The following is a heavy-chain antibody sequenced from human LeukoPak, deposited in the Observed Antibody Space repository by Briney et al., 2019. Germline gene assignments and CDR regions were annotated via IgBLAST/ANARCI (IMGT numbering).Heavy chain of an antibody. J-gene: IGHJ5*02. D-gene: IGHD2-2*01. V-gene: IGHV4-34*01. CDR1: GGSFSGYY. Sequence: PSETLSLTCAVYGGSFSGYYWSWIRQPPGKGLEWIGEINHSGSTNYDPSLKSRVTISVDTSKNQFSLKLSSVTAADTAVYYCARGGGGYQLLPRHRNWFDPWGQGTLVTVSS. CDR2: INHSGST. CDR3: ARGGGGYQLLPRHRNWFDP.